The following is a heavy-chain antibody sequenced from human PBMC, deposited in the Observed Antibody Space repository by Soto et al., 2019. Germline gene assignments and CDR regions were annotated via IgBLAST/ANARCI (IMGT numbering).Heavy chain of an antibody. CDR2: ISGTGGST. V-gene: IGHV3-23*01. CDR1: GFTFNNYA. Sequence: EVQLLDSGGGLVQPGGSLRLSCAASGFTFNNYAMNWVRQAPGKRLEWVATISGTGGSTYYADSVKGRFTISRDNSKNTLYFQMNSLRVEDTAVYYCAKDRLGGNFDYWGQGTQVTVSS. CDR3: AKDRLGGNFDY. J-gene: IGHJ4*02.